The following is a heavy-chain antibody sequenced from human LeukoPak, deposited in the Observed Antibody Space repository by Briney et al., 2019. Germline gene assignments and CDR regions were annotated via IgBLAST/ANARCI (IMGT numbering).Heavy chain of an antibody. CDR3: AGTRTLTIDDY. D-gene: IGHD1/OR15-1a*01. V-gene: IGHV1-46*01. Sequence: GASVKVSCKASGYTFTSYYMHWVRQAPGQGLEWMGIINPSGGSTSYAQKFQGRVTMTRDTSTSTVYMELNSLRAEDTAVYYCAGTRTLTIDDYWGQGTLVTVSS. CDR2: INPSGGST. J-gene: IGHJ4*02. CDR1: GYTFTSYY.